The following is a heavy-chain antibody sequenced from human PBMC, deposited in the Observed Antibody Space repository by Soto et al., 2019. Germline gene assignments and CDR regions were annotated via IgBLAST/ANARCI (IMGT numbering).Heavy chain of an antibody. D-gene: IGHD4-17*01. J-gene: IGHJ4*02. CDR2: IYYSGST. Sequence: QVQLQESGPGLVKPSQTLSLTCTVSGVSISSGDYYWSWIRQPPGKGLEWIGYIYYSGSTYYNPSLRSRVTISVDTCRSQFALKLSSVTAADTAVYYCAREPATVASFDYWGQGTLVTVSS. V-gene: IGHV4-30-4*01. CDR3: AREPATVASFDY. CDR1: GVSISSGDYY.